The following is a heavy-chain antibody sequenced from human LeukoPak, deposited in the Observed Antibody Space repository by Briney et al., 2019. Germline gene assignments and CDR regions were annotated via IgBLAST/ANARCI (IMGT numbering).Heavy chain of an antibody. CDR3: AKDVARYYYDNDFDY. V-gene: IGHV3-30-3*01. CDR1: GFTFSSYA. Sequence: GGSLRLSCAASGFTFSSYAMHWVRQAPGKGLEGVAVISYDGSNKYYADSVKGRFTISRDNSKNTLYLQMNSLRAEDTAVYYCAKDVARYYYDNDFDYWGQGTLVTVSS. J-gene: IGHJ4*02. CDR2: ISYDGSNK. D-gene: IGHD3-22*01.